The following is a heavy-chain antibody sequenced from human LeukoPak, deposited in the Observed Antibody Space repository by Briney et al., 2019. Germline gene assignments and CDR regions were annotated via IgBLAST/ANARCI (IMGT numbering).Heavy chain of an antibody. D-gene: IGHD5-12*01. CDR3: ARKVVGEVVATYYFDY. CDR1: GYTFTGYY. J-gene: IGHJ4*02. Sequence: ASVKVSCKASGYTFTGYYMHWVRQAPGQGLEWMGWINPNSGGTNYAQKFQGRVTMTRDTSISTAYMELSRLRSDDTAVYYCARKVVGEVVATYYFDYWGQGTLVTVSS. V-gene: IGHV1-2*02. CDR2: INPNSGGT.